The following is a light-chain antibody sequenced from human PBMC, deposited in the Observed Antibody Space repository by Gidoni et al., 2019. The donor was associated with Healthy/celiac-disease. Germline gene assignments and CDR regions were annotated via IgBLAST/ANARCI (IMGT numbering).Light chain of an antibody. CDR3: QQSYSTPLWT. J-gene: IGKJ2*02. CDR1: QSISSY. CDR2: AAS. V-gene: IGKV1-39*01. Sequence: DIQTTQSPSSLSASVGDRVTITCRASQSISSYLNWYQQKPGKAPKLLIYAASSLQSGVPSRFSGSGSGTDFTLTISSLQPEDFATYYCQQSYSTPLWTFGQGTKLEIK.